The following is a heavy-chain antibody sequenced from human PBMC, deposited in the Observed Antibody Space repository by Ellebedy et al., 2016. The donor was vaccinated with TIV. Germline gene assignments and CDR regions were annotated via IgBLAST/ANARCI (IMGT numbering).Heavy chain of an antibody. D-gene: IGHD2-15*01. Sequence: AASVKVSCKASGYTFTSYYMHWVRQAPGQGLEWMGIINPSGGSTSYAQKFQGRVTMTRDTSTSTVYMELSSLRSEDTAVYYCARDILGFCSGGSCYPLEYWGQGTLVTVSS. CDR3: ARDILGFCSGGSCYPLEY. V-gene: IGHV1-46*01. CDR2: INPSGGST. CDR1: GYTFTSYY. J-gene: IGHJ4*02.